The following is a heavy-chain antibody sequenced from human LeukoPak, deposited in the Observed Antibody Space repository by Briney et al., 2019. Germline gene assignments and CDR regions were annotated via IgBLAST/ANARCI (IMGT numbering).Heavy chain of an antibody. J-gene: IGHJ4*02. V-gene: IGHV3-30*02. CDR1: GFTFSSYY. D-gene: IGHD3-3*01. CDR3: ATGSGHYYDR. Sequence: GGSLRLSCTTSGFTFSSYYMHWVRQAPGKGLEWVAVVHNDGDTKYYVDSVKGRFTISRDNSKNTLYLQMSTLRDEDTAIYYCATGSGHYYDRWGQGTLVTVSS. CDR2: VHNDGDTK.